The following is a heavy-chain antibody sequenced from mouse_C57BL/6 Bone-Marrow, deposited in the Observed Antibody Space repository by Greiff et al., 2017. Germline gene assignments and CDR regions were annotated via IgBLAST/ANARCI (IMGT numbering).Heavy chain of an antibody. Sequence: VQLQQSGPGLVQPSQSLSITCTVSGFSLTSYGVHWVRQSPGKGLEWLGVIWSGGSTDYNAAFISRLSISKDNPKSQVFFKRNSLQADDTAIYYCASLNGSSFYWYFDVWGTGTTVTVSS. D-gene: IGHD1-1*01. CDR1: GFSLTSYG. CDR2: IWSGGST. V-gene: IGHV2-2*01. J-gene: IGHJ1*03. CDR3: ASLNGSSFYWYFDV.